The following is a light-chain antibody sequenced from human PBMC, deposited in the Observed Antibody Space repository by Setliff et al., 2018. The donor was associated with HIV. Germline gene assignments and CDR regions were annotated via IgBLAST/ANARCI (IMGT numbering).Light chain of an antibody. CDR1: SSDVGGYDY. J-gene: IGLJ1*01. CDR3: STYTSSITYV. V-gene: IGLV2-14*01. Sequence: QSVLTQPASVSGSPGQSITISCTGTSSDVGGYDYVSWYQHHPGKAPKLIISEVRNRPSGVSHRFSGFKSGNTASLTISGLQAEDEADYYCSTYTSSITYVFGTGTKVTVL. CDR2: EVR.